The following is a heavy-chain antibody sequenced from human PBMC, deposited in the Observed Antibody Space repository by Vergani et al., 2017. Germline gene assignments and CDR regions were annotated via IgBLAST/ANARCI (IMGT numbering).Heavy chain of an antibody. V-gene: IGHV2-26*01. CDR1: GFSLSNARMG. Sequence: QVTLKESGPVLVKPTETLTLTCTVSGFSLSNARMGVSWIRQPPGKALEWLAHIFSNDEKSYSTSLKSRLTISKDTSKSQVVLTMTNMDPVDTATYYCARIPPGPYDFWSGDWGSNYYYYYMDVWGKGTTVTVSS. J-gene: IGHJ6*03. CDR3: ARIPPGPYDFWSGDWGSNYYYYYMDV. CDR2: IFSNDEK. D-gene: IGHD3-3*01.